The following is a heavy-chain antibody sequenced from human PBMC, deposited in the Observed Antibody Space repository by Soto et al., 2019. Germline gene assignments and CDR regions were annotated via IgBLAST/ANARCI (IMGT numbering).Heavy chain of an antibody. J-gene: IGHJ6*02. D-gene: IGHD3-3*01. CDR2: IYYSGST. CDR1: GGSIRSSSCY. Sequence: SETQSLTSTVSGGSIRSSSCYWGWIRQPPGKGLEWIGSIYYSGSTYYNPSLKSRVTISVDTSKNQFSLKLSSVTAADTAVYYCARDSSDFWSGYQYYYYYYGMDVWGQGTTVTSP. V-gene: IGHV4-39*02. CDR3: ARDSSDFWSGYQYYYYYYGMDV.